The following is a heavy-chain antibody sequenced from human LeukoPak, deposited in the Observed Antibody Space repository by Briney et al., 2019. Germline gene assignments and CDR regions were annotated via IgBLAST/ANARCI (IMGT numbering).Heavy chain of an antibody. D-gene: IGHD3-10*01. Sequence: SGGSLRLSCAASGFTFSSYWMSWVRQAPGKGLEWVANIKQDGSNKYYADSVKGRFTISRDNSKKTLYLQMNSLRAEDTAVYYCAKRHPGDYYGSGIDYWGQGTLVTVSS. CDR2: IKQDGSNK. CDR3: AKRHPGDYYGSGIDY. CDR1: GFTFSSYW. J-gene: IGHJ4*02. V-gene: IGHV3-7*01.